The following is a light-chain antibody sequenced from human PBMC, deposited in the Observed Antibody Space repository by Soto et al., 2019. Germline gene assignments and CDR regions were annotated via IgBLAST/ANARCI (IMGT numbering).Light chain of an antibody. Sequence: QSVLTQPASVSVSPGQSITISCTGTSSDVGSYNLVSWYQQHPGKAPKLMIYEGSKRPSGVSNRFSGSKSGNTASLTISGLQAEDEADYYCCSYAGSSTFGVVFGGGTKLTVL. CDR1: SSDVGSYNL. CDR3: CSYAGSSTFGVV. CDR2: EGS. V-gene: IGLV2-23*03. J-gene: IGLJ2*01.